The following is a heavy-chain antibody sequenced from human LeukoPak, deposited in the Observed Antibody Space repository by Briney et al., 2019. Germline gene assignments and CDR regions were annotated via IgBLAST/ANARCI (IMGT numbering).Heavy chain of an antibody. V-gene: IGHV1-69*06. D-gene: IGHD3-10*01. CDR1: GGTFSSYA. J-gene: IGHJ4*02. CDR2: IIPIFGTA. Sequence: SVKVSCKASGGTFSSYAISWVRQAPGQGLEWMGGIIPIFGTANYAQKFQGRVTITADKSTSTAYMELSSLRSEDTAVYYCARELWFGEQPYYFDYWGQGTLVTVSS. CDR3: ARELWFGEQPYYFDY.